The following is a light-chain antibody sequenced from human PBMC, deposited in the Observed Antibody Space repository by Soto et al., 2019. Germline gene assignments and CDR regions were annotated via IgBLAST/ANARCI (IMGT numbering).Light chain of an antibody. Sequence: DIPMTQYPSSVSASVGDSVTITCRASQGIHTWLAWYQQKPGKAPKLLIYDASSLQSGVPSRFSGSGYGTEFTLTISSLQPEDFATYYCQQANSFPFAFGPGTKVDIK. V-gene: IGKV1-12*01. J-gene: IGKJ3*01. CDR1: QGIHTW. CDR2: DAS. CDR3: QQANSFPFA.